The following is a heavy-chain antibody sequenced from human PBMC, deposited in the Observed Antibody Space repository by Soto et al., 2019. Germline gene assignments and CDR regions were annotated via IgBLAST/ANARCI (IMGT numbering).Heavy chain of an antibody. J-gene: IGHJ4*02. D-gene: IGHD3-22*01. Sequence: QVQLVQSGAEVKKPGASVKVSCKASGYTFTGYYMHWVRQAPGQGLEWMGWINPNSGGTNYAQKFQGRVTMTRDTSISTAYMELSRLRSDDTAVYYCARGAYYYYDSSGYYYNPDYWGQGTLVTVSS. CDR3: ARGAYYYYDSSGYYYNPDY. CDR2: INPNSGGT. CDR1: GYTFTGYY. V-gene: IGHV1-2*02.